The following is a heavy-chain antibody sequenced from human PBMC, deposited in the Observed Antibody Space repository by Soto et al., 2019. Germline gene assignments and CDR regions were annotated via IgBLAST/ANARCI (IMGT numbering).Heavy chain of an antibody. CDR3: AGEARFLEWLLGPFVLYYYYYCMDV. V-gene: IGHV1-69*13. Sequence: SVKVSGKASGGTFSSYAINWVGQAPGQGLDGMGGIIPIVSAANYAQKFQGRVTITADEPTSTAYMELSSLRSKQTAVYYCAGEARFLEWLLGPFVLYYYYYCMDVWGQGTTVTVSS. J-gene: IGHJ6*02. CDR1: GGTFSSYA. D-gene: IGHD3-3*01. CDR2: IIPIVSAA.